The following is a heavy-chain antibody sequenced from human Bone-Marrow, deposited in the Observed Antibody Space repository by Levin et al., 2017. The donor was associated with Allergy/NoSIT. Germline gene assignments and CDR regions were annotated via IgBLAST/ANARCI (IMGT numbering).Heavy chain of an antibody. J-gene: IGHJ5*02. V-gene: IGHV5-51*01. Sequence: SGESLKISCKVFGDTFPSAWIGWVRQMPGKGLEWMGRVYPDDSETTYSPSFEGQVAISVDKSIRTAYLQWDRLKASDTAMYYCTRHLKSPGDAWGQGTLVTVSS. CDR3: TRHLKSPGDA. D-gene: IGHD2-21*01. CDR1: GDTFPSAW. CDR2: VYPDDSET.